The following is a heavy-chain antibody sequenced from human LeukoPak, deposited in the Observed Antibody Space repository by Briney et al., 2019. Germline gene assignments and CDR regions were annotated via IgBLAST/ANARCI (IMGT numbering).Heavy chain of an antibody. Sequence: GGSLRLSCAASGFTFSSYWMHWVRQAPGKGLVWVSRINRDGSSTSYADSVKGRLTISRDNAKNTLYLQMNSLRAEDTAVYYCAREGVYVPEEAFDIWGQGTMVTVSS. CDR1: GFTFSSYW. CDR3: AREGVYVPEEAFDI. CDR2: INRDGSST. V-gene: IGHV3-74*01. J-gene: IGHJ3*02. D-gene: IGHD5/OR15-5a*01.